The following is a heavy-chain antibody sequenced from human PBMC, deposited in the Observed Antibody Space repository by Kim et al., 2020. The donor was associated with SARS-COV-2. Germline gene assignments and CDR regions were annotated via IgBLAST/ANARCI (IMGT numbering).Heavy chain of an antibody. V-gene: IGHV4-34*01. CDR2: INHSGST. J-gene: IGHJ1*01. CDR3: ARAATTLYYYGSGSYYRYFQH. Sequence: SETLSLTCAVYGGSFSGYYWSWIRQPPGKGLEWIGEINHSGSTNYNPSLKSRVTISVDTSKNQFSLKLSSVTAADTAVYYCARAATTLYYYGSGSYYRYFQHWGQGTLVTVSS. D-gene: IGHD3-10*01. CDR1: GGSFSGYY.